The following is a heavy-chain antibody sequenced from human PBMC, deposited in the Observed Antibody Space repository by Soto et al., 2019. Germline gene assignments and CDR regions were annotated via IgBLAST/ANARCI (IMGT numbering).Heavy chain of an antibody. CDR1: GGSFSGYY. D-gene: IGHD3-3*01. CDR3: ARDSDFWSGYYTGTYYYYGMDV. V-gene: IGHV4-34*01. CDR2: INHSGST. J-gene: IGHJ6*02. Sequence: SETLSLTCAVYGGSFSGYYWSWIRQPPGKGLEWIGEINHSGSTNYNPSLKSRVTISVDTSKNQFSLKLSSVTAADTAVYYCARDSDFWSGYYTGTYYYYGMDVWGQGTTVTVSS.